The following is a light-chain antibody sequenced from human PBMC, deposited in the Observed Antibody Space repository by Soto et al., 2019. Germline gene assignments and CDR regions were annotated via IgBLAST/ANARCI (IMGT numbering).Light chain of an antibody. Sequence: DIQLTQSPSFLSASVGDRVTITCRASQVIRSFLAWYQQKPGKAPKLLIYAASTLQSGVPSRFSGSGSGTEFTLTISSLQPEDFATYYCQQLNIYPITFGQGTRLEIK. CDR3: QQLNIYPIT. J-gene: IGKJ5*01. CDR2: AAS. V-gene: IGKV1-9*01. CDR1: QVIRSF.